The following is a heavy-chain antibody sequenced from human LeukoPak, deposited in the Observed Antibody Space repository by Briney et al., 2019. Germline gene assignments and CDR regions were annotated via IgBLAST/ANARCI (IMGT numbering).Heavy chain of an antibody. V-gene: IGHV5-51*01. Sequence: GESLKISCKGSGYSFTSYWIGWVRQMPGKGLEWMGIIYPGDSDTRYSQSFQGQVTISADKSISTAYLQWSSLKAPDTAMYYCARQRDSAYYDFWSGYFLFDYWGQGTLVTVSS. D-gene: IGHD3-3*01. CDR1: GYSFTSYW. CDR2: IYPGDSDT. J-gene: IGHJ4*02. CDR3: ARQRDSAYYDFWSGYFLFDY.